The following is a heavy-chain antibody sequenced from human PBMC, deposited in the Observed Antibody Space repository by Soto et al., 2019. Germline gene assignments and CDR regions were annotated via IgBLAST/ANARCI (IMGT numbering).Heavy chain of an antibody. J-gene: IGHJ4*02. CDR2: IYYSGST. CDR3: AISPTPAMLLWFGEFNY. V-gene: IGHV4-59*01. D-gene: IGHD3-10*01. Sequence: SETLSLTCTVSGGSISSYYWSWIRQPPGKGLEWIGYIYYSGSTNYNPSLKSRVTISVDTSKNQFSLKLSSVTAADTAVYYCAISPTPAMLLWFGEFNYWGQGTLVTVSS. CDR1: GGSISSYY.